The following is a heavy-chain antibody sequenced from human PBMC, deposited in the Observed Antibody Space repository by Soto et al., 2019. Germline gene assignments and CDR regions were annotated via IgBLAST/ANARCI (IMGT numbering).Heavy chain of an antibody. V-gene: IGHV4-39*01. Sequence: QLQLPQSGPGLVKPSETLSLTCTVSGVSISNPYYYWGWIRQTPVKGLEWIGGIHYSGSTLYNTSIRRRVTLSLAPSKNQFSLRLPSVSVACSAVYYWARRQSTDTVQAPAAIYADDGFDCCGQGTMVTVSS. CDR1: GVSISNPYYY. D-gene: IGHD2-2*01. CDR2: IHYSGST. J-gene: IGHJ3*01. CDR3: ARRQSTDTVQAPAAIYADDGFDC.